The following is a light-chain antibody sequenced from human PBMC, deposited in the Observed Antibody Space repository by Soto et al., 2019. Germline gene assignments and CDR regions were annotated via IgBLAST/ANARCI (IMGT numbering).Light chain of an antibody. CDR2: WAS. Sequence: DIVMTQSPDSLAVSLGERATINCKSSQSVLFRSDNKNYLAWYQQRSGQPPKLLIYWASTRESGVPDRFSGSGSGTDFTQAISSLQAEDVAFYYCQQYYTSPDTFGQGTKLEIK. V-gene: IGKV4-1*01. J-gene: IGKJ2*01. CDR3: QQYYTSPDT. CDR1: QSVLFRSDNKNY.